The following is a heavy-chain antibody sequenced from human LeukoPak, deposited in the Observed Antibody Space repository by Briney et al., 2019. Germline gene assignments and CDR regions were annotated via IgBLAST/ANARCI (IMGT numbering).Heavy chain of an antibody. D-gene: IGHD4-17*01. V-gene: IGHV4-34*01. CDR3: AREPHYGTGYDY. CDR2: INHSGST. Sequence: SETLSLTCAVCGGSFSGYYWSWIRQPPGKGLEWIGEINHSGSTNYNPSLKSRVTISVDTSKNQFSLKLSSVTAADTAVYYCAREPHYGTGYDYWGQGTLVTVSS. CDR1: GGSFSGYY. J-gene: IGHJ4*02.